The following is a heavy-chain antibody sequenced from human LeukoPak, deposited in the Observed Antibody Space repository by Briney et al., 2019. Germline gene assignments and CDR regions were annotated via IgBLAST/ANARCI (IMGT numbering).Heavy chain of an antibody. CDR1: GFTFSSYG. V-gene: IGHV3-30*18. Sequence: GGSLRLSCAASGFTFSSYGMHWVRQAPGKGLEWVAVISYDGSNKYYADSVKGRFTISRDNSKNTLYLQMNSLRAEDTAVYYCAKDRGAPSSIAPSYYFDYWGQGTLATVSS. CDR2: ISYDGSNK. CDR3: AKDRGAPSSIAPSYYFDY. J-gene: IGHJ4*02. D-gene: IGHD6-6*01.